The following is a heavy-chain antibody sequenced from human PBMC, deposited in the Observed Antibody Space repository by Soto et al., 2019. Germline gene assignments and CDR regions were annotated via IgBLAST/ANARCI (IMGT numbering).Heavy chain of an antibody. J-gene: IGHJ4*02. V-gene: IGHV1-18*01. CDR2: ISANNGNT. D-gene: IGHD3-16*01. Sequence: QVQLVQSGAEVKKPGASVKVSCKASGYTFTNFGISWVRQAPGQGLEWMGWISANNGNTTYAQNIQGRVTMTTDTTTRRTYMELRSLRYDDTDVYDSAGGGPPVDYWGQGTLV. CDR1: GYTFTNFG. CDR3: AGGGPPVDY.